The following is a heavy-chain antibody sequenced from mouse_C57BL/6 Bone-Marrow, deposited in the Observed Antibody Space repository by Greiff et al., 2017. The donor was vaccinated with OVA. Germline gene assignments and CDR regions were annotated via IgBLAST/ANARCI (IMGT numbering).Heavy chain of an antibody. J-gene: IGHJ2*01. CDR3: ARGDGSSAYFDY. Sequence: VKLQESGPELVKPGASVKISCKASGYAFSSSWMNWVKQRPGKGLEWIGRIYPGDGDTNYNGKFKGKATLTADKSSSTAYMQLSSLTSEDSAVYFCARGDGSSAYFDYWGQGTTLTVSS. CDR2: IYPGDGDT. V-gene: IGHV1-82*01. D-gene: IGHD1-1*01. CDR1: GYAFSSSW.